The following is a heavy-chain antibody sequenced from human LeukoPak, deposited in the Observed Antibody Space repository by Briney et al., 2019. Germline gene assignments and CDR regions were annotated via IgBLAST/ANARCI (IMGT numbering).Heavy chain of an antibody. CDR3: ARDGGTIFGVV. J-gene: IGHJ4*02. D-gene: IGHD3-3*01. CDR1: GGSISSGGYY. V-gene: IGHV4-31*03. CDR2: TYYSGST. Sequence: SETLSLTCTVSGGSISSGGYYWSWIRQHPGTGLEWIGYTYYSGSTYYNPSLKSRVTISVDTSKNQFSLKLSSVTAADTAVYYCARDGGTIFGVVWGQGTLVTVSS.